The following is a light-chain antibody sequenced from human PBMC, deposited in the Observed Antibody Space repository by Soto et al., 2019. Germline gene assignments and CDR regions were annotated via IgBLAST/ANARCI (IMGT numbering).Light chain of an antibody. CDR3: QQYGSSPWT. CDR2: GAS. J-gene: IGKJ1*01. CDR1: QSVSSSY. V-gene: IGKV3-20*01. Sequence: ESVLTQSPGTLCLSPGERATLSCRASQSVSSSYLAWYQQKPGQAPRLLIYGASSRATGIPDRFSGSGSGTDFNLTISRLETEDFAVFYCQQYGSSPWTFGQGTKVE.